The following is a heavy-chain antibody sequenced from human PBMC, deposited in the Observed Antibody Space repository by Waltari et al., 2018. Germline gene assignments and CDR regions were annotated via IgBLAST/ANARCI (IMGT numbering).Heavy chain of an antibody. CDR2: IFYSGST. D-gene: IGHD3-3*01. V-gene: IGHV4-39*07. CDR3: ARGRNFGDLWSQISRGGRFDS. CDR1: GDSISRNTFF. Sequence: QLQLQESGPGLVKPSETLSLTCTVSGDSISRNTFFWGWIRQSPGKGLEWVGGIFYSGSTYYNPSLKRRVTISLDTSKSQFSLKLSSLTAADTAVYYCARGRNFGDLWSQISRGGRFDSWGQGTLVTVSS. J-gene: IGHJ4*02.